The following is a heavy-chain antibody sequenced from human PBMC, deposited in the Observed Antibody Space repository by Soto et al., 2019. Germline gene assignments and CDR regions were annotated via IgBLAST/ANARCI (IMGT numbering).Heavy chain of an antibody. D-gene: IGHD5-18*01. J-gene: IGHJ4*02. V-gene: IGHV1-69*12. CDR3: ASGIQLWLRRINNGYSG. CDR1: GGTFSTYA. CDR2: IIPMFGTA. Sequence: QVQLVQSGAEVKKPESSVKVSCKAPGGTFSTYAISWVRQAPGQGLEWMGGIIPMFGTANYAQRFQDRVTITADESTNTVYRELSLLRSEDTAVYFCASGIQLWLRRINNGYSGWGQGTLVTVSS.